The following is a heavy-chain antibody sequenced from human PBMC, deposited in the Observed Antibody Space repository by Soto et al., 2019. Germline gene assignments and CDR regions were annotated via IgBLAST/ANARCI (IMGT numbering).Heavy chain of an antibody. CDR2: ISGKTGKT. Sequence: XSVKFSCKASVYTFTNYGISWVRQAPGQGLEWMGWISGKTGKTNYAQKFQGRVTISTDTSTSTAYMDLRSLRSDDTAVYYCARVPREIILVGMDVWGQGPTVTVSS. D-gene: IGHD2-2*01. CDR3: ARVPREIILVGMDV. J-gene: IGHJ6*02. CDR1: VYTFTNYG. V-gene: IGHV1-18*04.